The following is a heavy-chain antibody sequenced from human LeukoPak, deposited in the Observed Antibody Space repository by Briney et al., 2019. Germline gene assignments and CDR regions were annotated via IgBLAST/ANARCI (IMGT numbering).Heavy chain of an antibody. CDR2: ISGSGDST. D-gene: IGHD3-10*01. Sequence: GGSLRLSCAATGFIFSNYAMNWVRQAPGKGLEWVSIISGSGDSTHYADSVKGRFTISRDNSKNTLYLQMNSLRAEDTAVYYYARDLSGSVTYFDYWGQGTLVTVSS. CDR3: ARDLSGSVTYFDY. CDR1: GFIFSNYA. V-gene: IGHV3-23*01. J-gene: IGHJ4*02.